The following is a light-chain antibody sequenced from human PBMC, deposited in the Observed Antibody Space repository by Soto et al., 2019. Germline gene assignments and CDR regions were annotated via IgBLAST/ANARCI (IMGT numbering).Light chain of an antibody. J-gene: IGLJ3*02. CDR1: SSNIGNNY. CDR3: GSWDSSLSAGV. Sequence: QAVVTQPPSVSAAPGQKVTISCSGSSSNIGNNYVSWYQQFPGTAPKLLVYDNNKRPSGIPDRFSGSKSGTSATLGITGLQTGDEADYYCGSWDSSLSAGVFGGGTKLTVL. V-gene: IGLV1-51*01. CDR2: DNN.